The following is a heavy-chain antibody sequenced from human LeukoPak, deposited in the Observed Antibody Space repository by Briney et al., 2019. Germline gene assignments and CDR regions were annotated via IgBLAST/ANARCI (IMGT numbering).Heavy chain of an antibody. D-gene: IGHD1-7*01. Sequence: ASVKVSCKVSGYTLTELSTHWVRQAPGKGLEWMGGFDPEDGETIYAQKFQARVTMTEDTSTDTAYMELSSLRSEDTAVYYCATAVPSYNWNYVPPQGYFDYWGQGTLVTVSS. CDR2: FDPEDGET. J-gene: IGHJ4*02. CDR3: ATAVPSYNWNYVPPQGYFDY. V-gene: IGHV1-24*01. CDR1: GYTLTELS.